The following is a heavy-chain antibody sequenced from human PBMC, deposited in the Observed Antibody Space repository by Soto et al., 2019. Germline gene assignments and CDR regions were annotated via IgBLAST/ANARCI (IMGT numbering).Heavy chain of an antibody. V-gene: IGHV1-69*12. D-gene: IGHD3-22*01. CDR1: GGTFSNYA. CDR3: ARGPYGYYEKSGNYSPEYVQQ. Sequence: QVQLVQSGAEVKKPGSSVKVSCKASGGTFSNYAIAWVRQAPGQGLEWMGGLIPISGTANYAQKFQGRVTITADESTSTAYMELRSLRSQDTAVYYCARGPYGYYEKSGNYSPEYVQQWGQGTLVTVSS. CDR2: LIPISGTA. J-gene: IGHJ1*01.